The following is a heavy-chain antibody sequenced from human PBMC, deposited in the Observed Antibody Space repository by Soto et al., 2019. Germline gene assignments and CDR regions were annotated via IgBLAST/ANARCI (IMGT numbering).Heavy chain of an antibody. CDR1: GYTFTSYA. CDR2: INAGNGNT. D-gene: IGHD2-15*01. J-gene: IGHJ3*02. Sequence: ASVKVSCKASGYTFTSYAMHWVRQAPGQRLEWMGWINAGNGNTKYSQKFQGRVTITRDTSASTAYMELSSLRSEDTAVYYCARGCSQGLLPRGAFDIWGQGTMVTVSS. V-gene: IGHV1-3*01. CDR3: ARGCSQGLLPRGAFDI.